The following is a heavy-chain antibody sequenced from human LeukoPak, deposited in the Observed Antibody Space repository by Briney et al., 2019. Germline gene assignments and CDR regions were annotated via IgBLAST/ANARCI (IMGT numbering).Heavy chain of an antibody. D-gene: IGHD6-19*01. J-gene: IGHJ4*02. CDR2: ISGDGGGT. CDR1: GFIFGNYA. CDR3: ARESETSGWYDY. V-gene: IGHV3-43*02. Sequence: PGGSLRLSCAAPGFIFGNYAIHWVRQAPGKGLEWVSLISGDGGGTFYADSVKGRFTISRDNSKNSLSLQMSSLRSEDTALYYCARESETSGWYDYWGQGTLVTVSS.